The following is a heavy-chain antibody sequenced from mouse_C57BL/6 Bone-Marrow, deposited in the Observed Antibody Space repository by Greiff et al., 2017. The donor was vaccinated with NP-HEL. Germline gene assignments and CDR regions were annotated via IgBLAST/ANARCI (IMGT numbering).Heavy chain of an antibody. V-gene: IGHV5-6*01. J-gene: IGHJ3*01. CDR1: GFTFSSYG. Sequence: DVQLVESGGDLVKPGGSLKLSCAASGFTFSSYGMSWVRQTPDKRLEWVATISSGGSYTYYPDSVKGRFTISRDNAKNTLYLQMSSLKSEDTAMYYCARQSDDYGAYWGQGTLVTVSA. D-gene: IGHD2-4*01. CDR2: ISSGGSYT. CDR3: ARQSDDYGAY.